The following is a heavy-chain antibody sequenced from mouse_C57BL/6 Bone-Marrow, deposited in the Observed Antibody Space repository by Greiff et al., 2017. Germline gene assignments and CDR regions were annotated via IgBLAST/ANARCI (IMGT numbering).Heavy chain of an antibody. CDR3: ARYGSSSYWYFDV. CDR2: INPSSGYT. V-gene: IGHV1-4*01. Sequence: QVQLQQSGAELARPGASVKMSCKASGYTFTSYTMHWVKQRPGQGLEWIGYINPSSGYTKYNQKFKDKATLTADKSSSTADMQLSSLTSEDSAVYYCARYGSSSYWYFDVWGTGTTVTVSS. CDR1: GYTFTSYT. D-gene: IGHD1-1*01. J-gene: IGHJ1*03.